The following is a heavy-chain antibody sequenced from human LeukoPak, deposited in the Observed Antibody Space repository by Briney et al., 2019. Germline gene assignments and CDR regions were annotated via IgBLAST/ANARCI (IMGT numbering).Heavy chain of an antibody. D-gene: IGHD4-23*01. CDR1: GGSFSGYY. CDR3: AREVTEDGSDY. CDR2: INHSGST. J-gene: IGHJ4*02. V-gene: IGHV4-34*01. Sequence: SETPSLTCAVYGGSFSGYYWSWIRQPPGKGLEWIGEINHSGSTNYNPSLKSRVTISVDTSKNQFSLKLSSVTAADTAVYYCAREVTEDGSDYWGQGTLVTVSS.